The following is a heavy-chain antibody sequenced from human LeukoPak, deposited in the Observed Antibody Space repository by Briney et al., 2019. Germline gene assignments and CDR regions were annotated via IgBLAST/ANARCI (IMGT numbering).Heavy chain of an antibody. CDR2: INAANGDT. D-gene: IGHD5-24*01. Sequence: ASVKVSCKASGYTFSTYIVHWVRQAPGQRLEWMGCINAANGDTKYSQKFQGRVTITRDTSASTAYVEMSSLRSEDTAVCFCAREIDRDDYNRFFDYWGQGTLVTVSS. V-gene: IGHV1-3*01. CDR3: AREIDRDDYNRFFDY. CDR1: GYTFSTYI. J-gene: IGHJ4*02.